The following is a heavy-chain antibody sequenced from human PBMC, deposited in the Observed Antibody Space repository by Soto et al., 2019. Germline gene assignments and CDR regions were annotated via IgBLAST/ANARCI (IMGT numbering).Heavy chain of an antibody. CDR3: ASPLVGIAADYYYYMDV. CDR2: IIPIFGTA. D-gene: IGHD6-13*01. J-gene: IGHJ6*03. Sequence: ASVKVSCKASGGTFSSYAISWVRQAPGQGLEWMGGIIPIFGTANYAQKFQGRVTITADESTSTAYMELSSLRSEDTAVYYCASPLVGIAADYYYYMDVWGKGTTVTVSS. V-gene: IGHV1-69*13. CDR1: GGTFSSYA.